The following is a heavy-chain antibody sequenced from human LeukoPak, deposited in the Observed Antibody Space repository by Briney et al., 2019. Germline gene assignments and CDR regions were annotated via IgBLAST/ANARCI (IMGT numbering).Heavy chain of an antibody. CDR1: GFTFSSYA. V-gene: IGHV3-30*04. CDR2: ISYDGSNK. CDR3: AKDRLGGPFHY. Sequence: GGSLRLSCAASGFTFSSYAMHWVRQAPGKGLEWVAVISYDGSNKYYADSVKGRFTISRDNSKITLYLQMNSLRAEDTAVYFCAKDRLGGPFHYWGQGTLVTVSS. J-gene: IGHJ4*02. D-gene: IGHD3-16*01.